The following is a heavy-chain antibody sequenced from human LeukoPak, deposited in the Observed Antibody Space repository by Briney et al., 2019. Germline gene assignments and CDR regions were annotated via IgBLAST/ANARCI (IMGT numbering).Heavy chain of an antibody. CDR3: AKAGCSSARCYTNY. Sequence: GGSLRLSCAASGFAFSTYAMHWVRQAPGKGLEWVAVIAYNGSEIYYGDSVKGRFTISRDNSKNTLYLQMSRLRVEDTAVYHCAKAGCSSARCYTNYWGQGTSVTVSS. V-gene: IGHV3-30*18. J-gene: IGHJ4*02. CDR2: IAYNGSEI. CDR1: GFAFSTYA. D-gene: IGHD2-2*02.